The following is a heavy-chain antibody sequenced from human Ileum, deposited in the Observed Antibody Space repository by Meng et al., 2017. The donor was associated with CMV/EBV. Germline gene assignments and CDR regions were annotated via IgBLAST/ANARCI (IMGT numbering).Heavy chain of an antibody. Sequence: GGFLRLSCAASGFTFSNYWMSWVRQAPGKGLEWVANIKQDGSEKYYVDSVNGRFTISRGNAKNSLYLQLNSLRAEDTAVYYCARGMPVAANWFDPWGQGTLVTVSS. D-gene: IGHD6-19*01. V-gene: IGHV3-7*01. CDR1: GFTFSNYW. CDR3: ARGMPVAANWFDP. CDR2: IKQDGSEK. J-gene: IGHJ5*02.